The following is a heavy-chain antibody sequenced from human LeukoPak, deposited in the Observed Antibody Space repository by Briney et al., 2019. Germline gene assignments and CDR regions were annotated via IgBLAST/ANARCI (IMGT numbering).Heavy chain of an antibody. V-gene: IGHV4-39*01. CDR2: IYYIGSA. CDR1: GASISSSSFY. CDR3: VRHESIAAPFDF. Sequence: SETLSLTCTVSGASISSSSFYWGWIRQPPGKGLEWIGSIYYIGSAYYNPSLQSRVTISVHTYKNQYSLKLSSVTAADTAVYYCVRHESIAAPFDFWGQGALVTVSS. D-gene: IGHD6-6*01. J-gene: IGHJ4*02.